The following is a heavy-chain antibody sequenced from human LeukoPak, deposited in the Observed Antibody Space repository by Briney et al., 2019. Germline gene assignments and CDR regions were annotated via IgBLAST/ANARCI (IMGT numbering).Heavy chain of an antibody. CDR3: ASGVPQNYYYYYYMDV. CDR2: ISSSGSII. Sequence: GGSLRLSCAACGFTFSDFYMAWIRQAPGKGLEWVAYISSSGSIIDYADSVKGRFTISRDNAKKSLYLQMNSLRAEDAAVYYCASGVPQNYYYYYYMDVWGKGTTVTVSS. V-gene: IGHV3-11*04. J-gene: IGHJ6*03. CDR1: GFTFSDFY. D-gene: IGHD3-16*01.